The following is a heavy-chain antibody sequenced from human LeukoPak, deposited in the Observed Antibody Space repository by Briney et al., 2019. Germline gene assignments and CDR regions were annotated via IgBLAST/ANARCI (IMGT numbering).Heavy chain of an antibody. CDR2: ISYDGSNK. CDR3: ARESGYSGYDLRGVDGY. V-gene: IGHV3-30-3*01. D-gene: IGHD5-12*01. Sequence: GGSLRLSCAASGFTFSSYAMHWVRQAPGKGLEWVAVISYDGSNKYYADSVKGRFTISRDNSKNTLYLQMNSLRAEDTAVYYCARESGYSGYDLRGVDGYWGQGTLVAVSS. CDR1: GFTFSSYA. J-gene: IGHJ4*02.